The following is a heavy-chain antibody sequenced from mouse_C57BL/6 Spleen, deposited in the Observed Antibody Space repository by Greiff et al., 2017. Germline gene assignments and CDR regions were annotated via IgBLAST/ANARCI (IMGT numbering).Heavy chain of an antibody. Sequence: EVKLVESGGGLVKPGGSLKLSCAASGFTFSDYGMHWVRQAPEKGLEWVAYISSGSSTIYYADTVKGRFTISRDNAKNTLFLQMTSLRSEDTAMYYCARPSYYGREAWFAYWGQGTLVTVSA. V-gene: IGHV5-17*01. J-gene: IGHJ3*01. CDR3: ARPSYYGREAWFAY. D-gene: IGHD1-1*01. CDR2: ISSGSSTI. CDR1: GFTFSDYG.